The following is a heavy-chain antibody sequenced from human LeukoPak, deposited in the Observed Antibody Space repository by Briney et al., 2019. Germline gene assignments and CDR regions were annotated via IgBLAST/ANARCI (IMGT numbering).Heavy chain of an antibody. CDR3: AREGSASWPDY. Sequence: GGSLRLSCAASGFTFSSYWMSWVRQAPGKGLEWVASIKQDGSDKYYVDSVKGRFTSSRDNAKNSLYLQMNSLRAEDTAVYYCAREGSASWPDYWGQGTLVTVSS. V-gene: IGHV3-7*01. CDR2: IKQDGSDK. D-gene: IGHD2-2*01. J-gene: IGHJ4*02. CDR1: GFTFSSYW.